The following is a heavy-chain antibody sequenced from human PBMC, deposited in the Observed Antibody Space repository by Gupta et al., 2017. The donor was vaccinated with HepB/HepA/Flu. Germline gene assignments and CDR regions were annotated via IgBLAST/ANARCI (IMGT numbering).Heavy chain of an antibody. CDR3: ASHHESRDYYYYYMDV. D-gene: IGHD6-13*01. CDR2: IIPIFGTA. V-gene: IGHV1-69*01. Sequence: QVQLVQSGAEVKKPGSSVKVSCKASGGTFSSYAISWVRQAPGQGLEWLGGIIPIFGTANYAQKFQGRVTITADESTSTAYMELSSLRSEDTAVYYCASHHESRDYYYYYMDVWGKGTTVTVSS. CDR1: GGTFSSYA. J-gene: IGHJ6*03.